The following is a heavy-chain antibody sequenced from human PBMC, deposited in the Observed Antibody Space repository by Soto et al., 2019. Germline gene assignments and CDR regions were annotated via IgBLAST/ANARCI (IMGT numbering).Heavy chain of an antibody. V-gene: IGHV3-48*02. Sequence: GGFLRLSCEASGFSFGSYSMNWVRQAPGKGLEWVSFISGRGTTTYYADSVRGRFTVSRDNAKNSLSLEVNSLRDEDTAVYYCARLGYCSSATCKYYFYYYGMDVWGQGTTVTVSS. D-gene: IGHD2-2*01. CDR2: ISGRGTTT. CDR1: GFSFGSYS. CDR3: ARLGYCSSATCKYYFYYYGMDV. J-gene: IGHJ6*02.